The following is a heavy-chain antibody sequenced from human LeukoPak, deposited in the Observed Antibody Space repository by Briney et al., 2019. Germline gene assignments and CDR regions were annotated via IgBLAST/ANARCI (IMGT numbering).Heavy chain of an antibody. CDR1: GGTFSSYA. CDR2: IIPILGIA. CDR3: ATHDFPLVGSDY. D-gene: IGHD2-15*01. V-gene: IGHV1-69*04. J-gene: IGHJ4*02. Sequence: ASVKVSCKASGGTFSSYAISWVRQAPGQGLEWMGRIIPILGIANYAQKFQGRVTITADKSTSTAYMELSSLRSEDTAVYYCATHDFPLVGSDYWGQGTLVTVSS.